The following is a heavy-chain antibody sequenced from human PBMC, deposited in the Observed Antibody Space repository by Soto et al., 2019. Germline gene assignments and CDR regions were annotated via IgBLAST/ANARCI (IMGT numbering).Heavy chain of an antibody. V-gene: IGHV1-18*01. Sequence: QIQLVQSGAEVKKPGASVKVSCTASGNTFTRFGISWVRQAPGQGLEWMGWVSGNSGNTEYAQKFQGRLTMTTDTSTSTAYMELRSLRSDDTAVYYCARSGDPVDYYYYYGMDVWGQGTTVTVSS. J-gene: IGHJ6*02. CDR3: ARSGDPVDYYYYYGMDV. D-gene: IGHD4-17*01. CDR2: VSGNSGNT. CDR1: GNTFTRFG.